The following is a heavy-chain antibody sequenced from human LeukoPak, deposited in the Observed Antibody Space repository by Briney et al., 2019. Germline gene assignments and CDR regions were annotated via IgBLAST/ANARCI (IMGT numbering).Heavy chain of an antibody. CDR2: TYYRSKWCN. V-gene: IGHV6-1*01. CDR3: ARQQRGAFDY. D-gene: IGHD6-13*01. Sequence: SQTLSLTCAISGDSVSSNTPAWNWIRQSPSRGLEWLGRTYYRSKWCNDYAVSVRSRITINPDTAKNQFSLQLNSVTPEDTAVYYCARQQRGAFDYWGQGTLVTVSS. CDR1: GDSVSSNTPA. J-gene: IGHJ4*02.